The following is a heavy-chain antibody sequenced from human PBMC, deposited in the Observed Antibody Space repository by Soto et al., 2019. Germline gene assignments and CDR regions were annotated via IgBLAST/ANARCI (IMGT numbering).Heavy chain of an antibody. D-gene: IGHD2-21*02. Sequence: QVQLVQSGAEVKKPGSSVKVSCKASGGTFSSYTISWVRQAPGQGLEWMGRIIPILGIANYAQKFQGRVTITADKATRTAYMELSSLRSEDKAVYYCAGGTHIVVVTAIPAHYGMDVWGQGTTVTVSS. V-gene: IGHV1-69*02. J-gene: IGHJ6*02. CDR2: IIPILGIA. CDR1: GGTFSSYT. CDR3: AGGTHIVVVTAIPAHYGMDV.